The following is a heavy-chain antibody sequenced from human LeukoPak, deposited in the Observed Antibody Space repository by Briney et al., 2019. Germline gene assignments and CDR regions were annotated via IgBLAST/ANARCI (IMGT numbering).Heavy chain of an antibody. V-gene: IGHV1-69*13. CDR2: IIPIFGTA. CDR1: GGTFSNYA. J-gene: IGHJ5*02. D-gene: IGHD3-10*01. Sequence: ASVKVSCKASGGTFSNYAISWVRQAPGQGLEWMGGIIPIFGTANYAQKFQGRVTITADESTSTAYMELSSLRSEDTAVYYCANTYYYGSGSYYPFDPWGQGTLVTVSS. CDR3: ANTYYYGSGSYYPFDP.